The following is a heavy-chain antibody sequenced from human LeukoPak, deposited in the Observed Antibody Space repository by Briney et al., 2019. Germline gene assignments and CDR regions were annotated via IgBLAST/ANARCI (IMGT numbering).Heavy chain of an antibody. Sequence: GGSLRLSCAASGFAFTNFAMSWVRQAPGKGLEWVSALSGSGNATYYADFVRGRFTISRDNSKNILYLQMNSLRAEDTAVYYCAKGECITIFGNYYYMDVWGKGTTATVSS. CDR3: AKGECITIFGNYYYMDV. V-gene: IGHV3-23*01. CDR2: LSGSGNAT. D-gene: IGHD3-3*01. J-gene: IGHJ6*03. CDR1: GFAFTNFA.